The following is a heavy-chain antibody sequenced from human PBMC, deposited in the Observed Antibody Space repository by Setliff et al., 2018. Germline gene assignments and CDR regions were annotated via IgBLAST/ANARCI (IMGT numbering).Heavy chain of an antibody. CDR1: GFTFSSYA. CDR3: AKDFRDLGYSDY. J-gene: IGHJ4*02. CDR2: ISGSGGST. Sequence: GGSLRLSCAASGFTFSSYAMSWVRQTPGKGLEWVSAISGSGGSTYYADSVKGRFTISRDNSKNTLYLQMNILRAEDTAVYYCAKDFRDLGYSDYWGQGTLVTVSS. V-gene: IGHV3-23*01.